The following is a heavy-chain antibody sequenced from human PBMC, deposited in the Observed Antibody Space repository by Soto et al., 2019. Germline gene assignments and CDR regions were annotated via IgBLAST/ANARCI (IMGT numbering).Heavy chain of an antibody. V-gene: IGHV1-46*01. CDR2: INPSSGRT. CDR1: GYTFTNYY. Sequence: QVQLVQSGAEVKKPGASVKVSCKASGYTFTNYYVHWVRQAPGQGLEWMGVINPSSGRTSYAQNFQGRVTMXXDXSXXTVFMELSSLRSDDTAVYYCASGPHITTVGHTFDIWGQGTMVTVSS. D-gene: IGHD3-22*01. J-gene: IGHJ3*02. CDR3: ASGPHITTVGHTFDI.